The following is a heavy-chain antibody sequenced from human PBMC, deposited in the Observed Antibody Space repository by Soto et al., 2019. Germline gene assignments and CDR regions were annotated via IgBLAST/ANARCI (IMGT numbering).Heavy chain of an antibody. CDR2: INPSGGST. Sequence: ASVKVSCKASGYTFTSYYMHWVRQAPGQGLEWMGIINPSGGSTSYAQKFQGRVTMTRDTSTSTVYMELSSLGSEDTAVYYCARAYYGSGSYLLHYYYYMDVWGKGTTVTVSS. J-gene: IGHJ6*03. CDR1: GYTFTSYY. V-gene: IGHV1-46*03. D-gene: IGHD3-10*01. CDR3: ARAYYGSGSYLLHYYYYMDV.